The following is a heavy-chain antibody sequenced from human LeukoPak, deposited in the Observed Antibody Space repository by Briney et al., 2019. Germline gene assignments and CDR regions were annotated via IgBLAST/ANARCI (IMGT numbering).Heavy chain of an antibody. CDR1: GFTFSDYF. CDR3: ARATKWELGDFDY. Sequence: PGGSLRLSCAASGFTFSDYFMSWIRQVPGKGLERVSYISSSSSYTNYADSVKGRFTISRDNAKNSLYLQMNSLRVEDTAVYYCARATKWELGDFDYWGQGTLVTVSS. D-gene: IGHD1-26*01. J-gene: IGHJ4*02. V-gene: IGHV3-11*06. CDR2: ISSSSSYT.